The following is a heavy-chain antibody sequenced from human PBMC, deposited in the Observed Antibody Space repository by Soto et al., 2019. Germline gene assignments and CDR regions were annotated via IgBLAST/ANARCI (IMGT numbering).Heavy chain of an antibody. D-gene: IGHD5-18*01. CDR3: ASRGYRYGYFEY. V-gene: IGHV4-59*08. CDR1: GGSISSFY. Sequence: SETLSLTCTVSGGSISSFYWTWILQPPGKGLEWVGFVYYSGTTNYNPSLRSRVTISVDTSKKQFSLKLSSVTAADTAVYYCASRGYRYGYFEYWGQGTLVTVSS. J-gene: IGHJ4*02. CDR2: VYYSGTT.